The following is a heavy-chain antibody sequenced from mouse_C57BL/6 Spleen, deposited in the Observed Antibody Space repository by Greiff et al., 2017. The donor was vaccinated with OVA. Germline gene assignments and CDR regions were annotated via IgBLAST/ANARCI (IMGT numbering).Heavy chain of an antibody. CDR1: GFTFSDYG. Sequence: EVKLMESGGGLVKPGGSLKLSCAASGFTFSDYGMHWVRQAPEQGLEWVAYISSGSSTIYYADTVKGRFTISRDNARNTLFLQMTSLRSEDTAMYYCARRYYGSEVYFDYWGQGTTLTVSS. J-gene: IGHJ2*01. V-gene: IGHV5-17*01. CDR3: ARRYYGSEVYFDY. D-gene: IGHD1-1*01. CDR2: ISSGSSTI.